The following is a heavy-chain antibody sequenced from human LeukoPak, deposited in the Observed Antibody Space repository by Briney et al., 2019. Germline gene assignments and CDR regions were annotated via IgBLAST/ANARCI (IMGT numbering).Heavy chain of an antibody. Sequence: ATVKISCKVSGYTFTDYYMHWVQQAPGKGLEWMGLVDPEDGETIYAEKFQGRVTITADTSTDTAYMELSSLRSEDTAVYYCATLASGFTNSLGGLYTWFDPWGQGTLVTVSS. CDR3: ATLASGFTNSLGGLYTWFDP. D-gene: IGHD1-1*01. V-gene: IGHV1-69-2*01. CDR2: VDPEDGET. CDR1: GYTFTDYY. J-gene: IGHJ5*02.